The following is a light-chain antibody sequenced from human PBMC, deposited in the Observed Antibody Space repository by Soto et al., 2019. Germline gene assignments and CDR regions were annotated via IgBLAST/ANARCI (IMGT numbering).Light chain of an antibody. CDR1: QSLSSW. CDR3: QQYNSFPLT. Sequence: DIQMTQSPSTLSPSDGDTVTITCRASQSLSSWLAWYQQKPGKAPNLLMYKASILESGVPSRFRGSGSGTEFTLTIGSLQPAEFAPYYCQQYNSFPLTFGGGTKVEIK. V-gene: IGKV1-5*03. J-gene: IGKJ4*01. CDR2: KAS.